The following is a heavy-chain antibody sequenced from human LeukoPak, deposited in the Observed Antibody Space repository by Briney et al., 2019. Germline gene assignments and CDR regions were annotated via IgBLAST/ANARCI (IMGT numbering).Heavy chain of an antibody. V-gene: IGHV3-48*01. CDR1: GFTFSDYS. D-gene: IGHD1-26*01. CDR3: AREGWEELGHYFDY. J-gene: IGHJ4*02. Sequence: GGSLRLSCAASGFTFSDYSMNWVRQAPGKGLEDLSYINSDGKTTWYADSVKGRFTASRDNAKNSLYLQMNSLRVEDTAVYYCAREGWEELGHYFDYWGQGTGVTVSS. CDR2: INSDGKTT.